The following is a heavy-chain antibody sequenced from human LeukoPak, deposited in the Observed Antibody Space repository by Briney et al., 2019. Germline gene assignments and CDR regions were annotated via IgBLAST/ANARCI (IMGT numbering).Heavy chain of an antibody. Sequence: GGSLRLSCAASGFTVSSNYMTWVRQAPGKGLEWASVIYSGGNTYYADSVRGRFSISRDNSKNTVYLQMNNLRAEDTAVYYCARLVTGTTVINSGWFDPWGQGTLVTVPS. J-gene: IGHJ5*02. CDR2: IYSGGNT. CDR3: ARLVTGTTVINSGWFDP. CDR1: GFTVSSNY. V-gene: IGHV3-66*04. D-gene: IGHD4-23*01.